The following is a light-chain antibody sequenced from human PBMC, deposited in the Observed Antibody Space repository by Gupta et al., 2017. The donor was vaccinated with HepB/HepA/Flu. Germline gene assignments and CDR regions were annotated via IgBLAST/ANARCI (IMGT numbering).Light chain of an antibody. CDR2: AAS. Sequence: DSQLTQSPFFLSASVGARVSITCRASQGISGYFGWYQQKPGKAPKLLIFAASTLQSGVTSRFSGSGSGTEFTLTIRSLQAEDFATYYCQQLESYPLTFGGGTKVEIK. CDR3: QQLESYPLT. CDR1: QGISGY. J-gene: IGKJ4*01. V-gene: IGKV1-9*01.